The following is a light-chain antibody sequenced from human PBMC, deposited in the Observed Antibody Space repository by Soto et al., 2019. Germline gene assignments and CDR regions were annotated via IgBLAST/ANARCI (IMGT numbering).Light chain of an antibody. V-gene: IGKV1-39*01. CDR3: PQSSRTLGT. J-gene: IGKJ4*01. Sequence: DIQMTQSPSSLSVSVGDRVTITCRASQSISSYLNWYQHKPGKARQLLIYGASSLQSGVPSRFSGSGSGTDFTLTISSLQAEDFAPYYCPQSSRTLGTFGGGTKVEIK. CDR2: GAS. CDR1: QSISSY.